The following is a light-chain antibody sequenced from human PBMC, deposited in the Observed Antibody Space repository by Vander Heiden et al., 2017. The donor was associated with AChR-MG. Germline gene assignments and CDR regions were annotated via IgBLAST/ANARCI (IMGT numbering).Light chain of an antibody. J-gene: IGLJ2*01. CDR3: QSYDSSLSGSV. V-gene: IGLV1-40*01. CDR1: SSNIGAGYD. Sequence: QSVLTQPPSVSGAPGQRVTIPCTGSSSNIGAGYDVPWYQQLPGTAPKLLIYGNSNRPSGVPDRFSGSKSGTSASLAITGLQAEDEADYYCQSYDSSLSGSVFRGGAQLTL. CDR2: GNS.